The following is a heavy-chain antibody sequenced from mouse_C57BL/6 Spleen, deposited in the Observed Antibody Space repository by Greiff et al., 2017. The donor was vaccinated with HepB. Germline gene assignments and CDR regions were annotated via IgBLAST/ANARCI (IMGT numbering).Heavy chain of an antibody. D-gene: IGHD3-1*01. V-gene: IGHV5-4*01. CDR1: GFTFSSYA. CDR2: ISGGGSYT. J-gene: IGHJ4*01. CDR3: ARDARGGIDY. Sequence: EVQRVESGGGLVKPGGSLKLSCAASGFTFSSYAMSWVRQTPEKRLEWVANISGGGSYTYYPDNVKGRFTISRDNARNNLYLQMSRLKSEDTAMYYCARDARGGIDYWGQGTSVTVSA.